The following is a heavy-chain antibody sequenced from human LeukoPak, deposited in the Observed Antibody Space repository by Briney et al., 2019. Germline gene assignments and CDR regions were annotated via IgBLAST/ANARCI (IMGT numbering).Heavy chain of an antibody. Sequence: SETLSLTCTVSGYSISSGYYWGWIRQPPGKGLEWIGSIYHSGSTYYNPSLKSRVTISVDTSKNQFSLKLSSVTAADTAVYYCARDREESSSWYWFDPWGQGTLVTVSS. J-gene: IGHJ5*02. D-gene: IGHD6-13*01. CDR2: IYHSGST. CDR1: GYSISSGYY. CDR3: ARDREESSSWYWFDP. V-gene: IGHV4-38-2*02.